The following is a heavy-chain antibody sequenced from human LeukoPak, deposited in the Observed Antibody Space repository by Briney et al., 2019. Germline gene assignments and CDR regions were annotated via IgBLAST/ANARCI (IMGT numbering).Heavy chain of an antibody. CDR1: GYTFSSND. Sequence: SVKVSCKASGYTFSSNDINWVRQTTGQGLEWMGWMNPNSGNTGYAQKFQGRVTMTRNISISTAYMELSSLRSEDTAVYYCARGLGTIPSFRFDPWGQGTLVTVSS. J-gene: IGHJ5*02. CDR3: ARGLGTIPSFRFDP. V-gene: IGHV1-8*01. D-gene: IGHD1-7*01. CDR2: MNPNSGNT.